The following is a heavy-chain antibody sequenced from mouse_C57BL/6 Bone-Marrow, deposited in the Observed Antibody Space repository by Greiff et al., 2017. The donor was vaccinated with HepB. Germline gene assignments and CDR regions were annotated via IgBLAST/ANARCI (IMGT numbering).Heavy chain of an antibody. Sequence: QVQLQQPGAELVKPGASVKLSCKASGYTFTSYWMQWVKQRPGQGLEWIGEIDPSDSYTNYNQKFKGKATLTVDTSSSTAYMQLSSLTSEDSAVYYCARGRLRQLRSHFDYGGQGTTLTVSS. CDR2: IDPSDSYT. CDR1: GYTFTSYW. D-gene: IGHD3-2*02. V-gene: IGHV1-50*01. J-gene: IGHJ2*01. CDR3: ARGRLRQLRSHFDY.